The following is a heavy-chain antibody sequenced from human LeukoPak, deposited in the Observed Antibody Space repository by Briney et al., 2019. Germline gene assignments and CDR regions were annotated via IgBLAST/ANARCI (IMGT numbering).Heavy chain of an antibody. D-gene: IGHD3-10*01. CDR1: GGSISNYY. J-gene: IGHJ5*02. CDR3: ARHVFTMVRGVINWFDP. Sequence: SETQSLTCTVSGGSISNYYWGWIRQPPGKGLEWIGSIYYSGSTYYNPSLKSRVTISVDTSKNQFSLKLSSVTAADTAVYYCARHVFTMVRGVINWFDPWGQGTLVTVSS. CDR2: IYYSGST. V-gene: IGHV4-39*01.